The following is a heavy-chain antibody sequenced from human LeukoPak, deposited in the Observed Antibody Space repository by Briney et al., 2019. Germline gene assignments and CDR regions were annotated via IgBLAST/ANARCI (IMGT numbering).Heavy chain of an antibody. CDR3: ARAEVSCSGSTCFSY. V-gene: IGHV4-38-2*02. CDR2: IYHSGST. CDR1: GYSISSGYY. D-gene: IGHD2-15*01. Sequence: SETLSLTCTVSGYSISSGYYWGWIRQPPGKGQEWIGSIYHSGSTYYNPSLKSRVTISVDTSKNQFSLKLSSVTAADTAVYYCARAEVSCSGSTCFSYWGQGTLVTVSS. J-gene: IGHJ4*02.